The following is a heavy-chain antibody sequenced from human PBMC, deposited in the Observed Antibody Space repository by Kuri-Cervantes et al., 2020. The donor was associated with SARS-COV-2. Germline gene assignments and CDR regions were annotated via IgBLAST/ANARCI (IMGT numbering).Heavy chain of an antibody. J-gene: IGHJ6*02. D-gene: IGHD3-22*01. CDR3: ARDTFDSSGLSYYGMDV. Sequence: GESLKISCAASGFTFSSYAMSWVRQAPGKELEWVSYISSSSSYIYYADSVKGRFTISRDNSKNTLYLQMNSLRAEDTAVYYCARDTFDSSGLSYYGMDVWGQGTTVTVSS. CDR2: ISSSSSYI. V-gene: IGHV3-21*01. CDR1: GFTFSSYA.